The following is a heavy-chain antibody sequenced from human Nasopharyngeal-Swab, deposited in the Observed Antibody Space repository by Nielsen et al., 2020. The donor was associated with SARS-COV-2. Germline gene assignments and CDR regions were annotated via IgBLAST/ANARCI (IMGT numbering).Heavy chain of an antibody. CDR1: GFTFSSYW. J-gene: IGHJ6*02. V-gene: IGHV3-7*01. Sequence: GGSLRLSCAASGFTFSSYWMSWVRQAPGKGLEWVANIKQDGSEKYYVDSVKGRFTISRDNAKNSLYLQMNSLRAEDTAEYYCARVGVVIAHYYYYGMDVWGQGTTVTVSS. CDR2: IKQDGSEK. D-gene: IGHD2-21*01. CDR3: ARVGVVIAHYYYYGMDV.